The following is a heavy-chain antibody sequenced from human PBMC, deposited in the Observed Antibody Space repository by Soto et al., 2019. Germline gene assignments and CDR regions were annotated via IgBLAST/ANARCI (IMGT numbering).Heavy chain of an antibody. D-gene: IGHD2-8*01. J-gene: IGHJ3*01. V-gene: IGHV4-31*03. CDR3: ARAGLGYVDGLRGLVAFDV. Sequence: PSETLSLTCTVSGGSINSGDNYWSWIRQHPGKGLQWIGHIYYSGSTYYNPSLKSRVAMSLDTYKKHSSPKLRSVTAADPAVYECARAGLGYVDGLRGLVAFDVWGQGTMVTVSS. CDR2: IYYSGST. CDR1: GGSINSGDNY.